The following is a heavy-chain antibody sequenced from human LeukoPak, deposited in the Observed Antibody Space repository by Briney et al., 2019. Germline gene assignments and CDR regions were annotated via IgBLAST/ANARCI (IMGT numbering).Heavy chain of an antibody. CDR3: ARLQEVGYRVVRGAYNWFDP. V-gene: IGHV4-39*02. CDR2: IYYSGSN. D-gene: IGHD3-10*01. CDR1: GDSIRSSTYY. J-gene: IGHJ5*02. Sequence: SEPLSLTCTVSGDSIRSSTYYWGWIRQPPGKGLEWIGGIYYSGSNSYNPSLKSRVTISVDMSKNHFSLKLSSVTAADTAVYYCARLQEVGYRVVRGAYNWFDPWGQGTLVTVSS.